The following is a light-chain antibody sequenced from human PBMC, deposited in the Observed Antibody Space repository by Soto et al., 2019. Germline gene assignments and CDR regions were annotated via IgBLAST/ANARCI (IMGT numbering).Light chain of an antibody. CDR2: AAS. J-gene: IGKJ3*01. V-gene: IGKV1-6*01. CDR3: LQKYFYPFT. CDR1: QGIRND. Sequence: AIQMTQSPSSLPASVGDRVTITCRASQGIRNDLDWFQQKPGKAPKLLIYAASNLQSGVPARFSGSGSGTDFTLTISSLQPEDFATYYCLQKYFYPFTFGPGTKVDIK.